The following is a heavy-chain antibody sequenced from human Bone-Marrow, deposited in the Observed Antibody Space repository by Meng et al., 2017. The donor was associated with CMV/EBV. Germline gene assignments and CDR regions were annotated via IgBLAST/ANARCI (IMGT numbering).Heavy chain of an antibody. Sequence: GGSLRLSCAASGFTFSSYSMNWVRQAPGKGLEWVSSISSSSSYIYYADSVKGRFTISRDNAKNSLYLQMNSLRAEDTAVYYCATILEGLGWFDPWGQGTLVTVSS. V-gene: IGHV3-21*01. CDR1: GFTFSSYS. CDR2: ISSSSSYI. CDR3: ATILEGLGWFDP. J-gene: IGHJ5*02. D-gene: IGHD3-3*01.